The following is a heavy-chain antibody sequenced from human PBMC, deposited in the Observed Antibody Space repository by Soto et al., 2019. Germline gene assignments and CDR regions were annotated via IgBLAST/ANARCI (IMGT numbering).Heavy chain of an antibody. V-gene: IGHV1-8*01. J-gene: IGHJ4*02. CDR1: GYTFTSYD. D-gene: IGHD4-17*01. CDR3: ARSTNDYGDRH. CDR2: MNPNSGNT. Sequence: QVQLVQSGAEVKKPGASVKVSCKASGYTFTSYDINWVRQATGQGLEWMGWMNPNSGNTGYAQKFQGRVTMTRNTSISRDYMGLSSLRTEETAVYYCARSTNDYGDRHWGQGTLVTVSS.